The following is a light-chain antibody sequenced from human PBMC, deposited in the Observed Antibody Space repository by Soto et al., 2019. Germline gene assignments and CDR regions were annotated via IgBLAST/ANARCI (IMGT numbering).Light chain of an antibody. Sequence: ILLTQSHGTLSLSPGERATLSCRASQSVSSYLAWYQQKPGQAPRLLIYDASNRATGIPARFSGSGSGTDFTLTISSLEPEDFAIYYCQQRSNWPRWTFGQGTKVDIK. CDR2: DAS. CDR1: QSVSSY. CDR3: QQRSNWPRWT. V-gene: IGKV3-11*01. J-gene: IGKJ1*01.